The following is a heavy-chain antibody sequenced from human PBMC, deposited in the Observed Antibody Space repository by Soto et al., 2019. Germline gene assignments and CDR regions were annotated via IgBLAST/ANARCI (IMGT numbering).Heavy chain of an antibody. J-gene: IGHJ6*02. CDR1: GFTFRSYG. D-gene: IGHD6-13*01. Sequence: QVQLVESGGGVVQPGRSLRLSCAASGFTFRSYGMHWVRQAPGKGLEWVAVIWYDGSNKYYADSVKGRFTISRDNSKNPLYLQMNSLRGEDTAVYYGAIEASGGYSSSWSPGGYNIMDVWGQGPTVTVSS. CDR2: IWYDGSNK. V-gene: IGHV3-33*01. CDR3: AIEASGGYSSSWSPGGYNIMDV.